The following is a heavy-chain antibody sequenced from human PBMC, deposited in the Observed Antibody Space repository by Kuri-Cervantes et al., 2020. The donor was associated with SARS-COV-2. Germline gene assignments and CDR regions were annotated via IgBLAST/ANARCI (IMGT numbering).Heavy chain of an antibody. J-gene: IGHJ4*02. CDR2: INWNGGST. D-gene: IGHD3-22*01. V-gene: IGHV3-20*01. Sequence: GESLKISCAASGFTFDVYGMSWVRQAPGKGLEWVSGINWNGGSTGYADSVKGRFTISRDNAKNSLYLQMNSLRAEDTALYHCARYPGYDSSGYHDYWGQGTLVTVSS. CDR1: GFTFDVYG. CDR3: ARYPGYDSSGYHDY.